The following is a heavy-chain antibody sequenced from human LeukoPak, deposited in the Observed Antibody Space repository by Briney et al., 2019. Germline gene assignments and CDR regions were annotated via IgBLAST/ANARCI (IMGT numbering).Heavy chain of an antibody. Sequence: GSLRLSCAASGFIFSNDGMTWIRQPPGKGLEWIGEINHSGSTNYNPSLKSRVTISVDTSKNQFSLKLSSVTAADTAVYYCARGLGSRYYGSGSSYYFDYWGQRTLVTVSS. CDR1: GFIFSNDG. V-gene: IGHV4-34*01. J-gene: IGHJ4*02. CDR3: ARGLGSRYYGSGSSYYFDY. D-gene: IGHD3-10*01. CDR2: INHSGST.